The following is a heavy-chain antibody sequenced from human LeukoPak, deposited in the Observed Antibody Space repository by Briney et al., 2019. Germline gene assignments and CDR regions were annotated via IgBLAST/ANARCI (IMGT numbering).Heavy chain of an antibody. CDR2: IIPILGIA. D-gene: IGHD3-22*01. Sequence: SVKVSCKASGGTFSSYAISWVRQAPGQGLEWMGRIIPILGIANYAQKFQGRVTITADKSTSTAYMELSSLRSEGTAVYYCASHDYYDSSGYYLDAFDIWGQGTMVTVSS. CDR3: ASHDYYDSSGYYLDAFDI. CDR1: GGTFSSYA. J-gene: IGHJ3*02. V-gene: IGHV1-69*04.